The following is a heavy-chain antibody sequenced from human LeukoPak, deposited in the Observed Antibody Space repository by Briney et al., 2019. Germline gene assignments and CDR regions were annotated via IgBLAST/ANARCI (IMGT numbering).Heavy chain of an antibody. D-gene: IGHD3-3*01. V-gene: IGHV3-23*01. CDR3: AKVMHYDFWSGYSIFDY. CDR2: ISGSGRST. J-gene: IGHJ4*02. CDR1: GFTFSSYA. Sequence: GGSLRLSCAASGFTFSSYAMSWVRQAPGKGLEWVSAISGSGRSTYSADSVTGRFTISRDNSKNTLYLQMNSLRAEDTAVYYCAKVMHYDFWSGYSIFDYWGQGTLVTVSS.